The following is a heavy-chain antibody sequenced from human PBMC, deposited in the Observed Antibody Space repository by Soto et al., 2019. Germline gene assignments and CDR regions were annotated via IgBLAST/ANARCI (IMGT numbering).Heavy chain of an antibody. CDR1: GGSFSGYY. V-gene: IGHV4-34*01. D-gene: IGHD3-10*01. J-gene: IGHJ4*02. Sequence: QVQLQQWGAGLLKPSETLSLTCAVYGGSFSGYYWSWIRQPPGKGLEWIGEINHSGSTNYNPSLKSRVTISVDTSKIQFSLKLSSVTAADTAVYYCARGLWFGEPDYWGQGTLVTVSS. CDR3: ARGLWFGEPDY. CDR2: INHSGST.